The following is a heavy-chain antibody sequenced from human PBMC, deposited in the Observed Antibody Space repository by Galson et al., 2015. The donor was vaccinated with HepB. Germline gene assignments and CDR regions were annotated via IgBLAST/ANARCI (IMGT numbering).Heavy chain of an antibody. J-gene: IGHJ4*02. CDR3: ARTYYSLDS. CDR1: GGPFSGYY. D-gene: IGHD3-22*01. CDR2: INHGGST. Sequence: SETLSLTCAVYGGPFSGYYWSWIRQPPGKGLEWIGEINHGGSTNYNPSLKSRVTMSVDTSKNQFSLKLSSVTAADTAVYYCARTYYSLDSWGQGTLVTVSS. V-gene: IGHV4-34*01.